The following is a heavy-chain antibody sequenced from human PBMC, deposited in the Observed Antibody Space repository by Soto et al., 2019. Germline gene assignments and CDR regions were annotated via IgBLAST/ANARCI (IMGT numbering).Heavy chain of an antibody. CDR2: INPNSGGT. CDR1: GYTLTDYY. Sequence: QVQLVQSGAEVKKPGASVKVSCKASGYTLTDYYIHWVRQAPGQGLEWMGWINPNSGGTNFAQKFRGWVTMTRDTSISTAYMELTSVKSDDTAVYYCTRGAYYGSGTYPAYYFDSWGQGTLVTVSS. CDR3: TRGAYYGSGTYPAYYFDS. V-gene: IGHV1-2*04. D-gene: IGHD3-10*01. J-gene: IGHJ4*02.